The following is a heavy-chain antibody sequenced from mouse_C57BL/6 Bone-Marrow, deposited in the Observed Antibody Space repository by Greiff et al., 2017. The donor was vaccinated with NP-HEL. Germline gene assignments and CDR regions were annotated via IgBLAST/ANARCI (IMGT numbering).Heavy chain of an antibody. D-gene: IGHD3-3*01. CDR3: ARSGAEGD. Sequence: VQLQQSGAELARPGASVKLSCKASGYTFTSYGISWVKQRPGQGLEWIGEIYPRSGNTYYNEKFKGKATLTADKSSSTAYMELRSLTSEDSAVYFCARSGAEGDWGQGTTLTVSS. J-gene: IGHJ2*01. V-gene: IGHV1-81*01. CDR2: IYPRSGNT. CDR1: GYTFTSYG.